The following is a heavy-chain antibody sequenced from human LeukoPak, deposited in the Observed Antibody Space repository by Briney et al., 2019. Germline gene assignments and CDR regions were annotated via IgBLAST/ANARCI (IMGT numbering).Heavy chain of an antibody. CDR3: ARVARGKYYDSSGYYPTNWFDP. Sequence: ASVKVSCKASGYTFTSYDINWVRQATGQGLEWMGWMNPSSGNAGYAQKFQGRVTMTRNTSISTAYMELSSLRSEDTAVYYCARVARGKYYDSSGYYPTNWFDPWGQGTLVTVSS. D-gene: IGHD3-22*01. V-gene: IGHV1-8*01. CDR2: MNPSSGNA. CDR1: GYTFTSYD. J-gene: IGHJ5*02.